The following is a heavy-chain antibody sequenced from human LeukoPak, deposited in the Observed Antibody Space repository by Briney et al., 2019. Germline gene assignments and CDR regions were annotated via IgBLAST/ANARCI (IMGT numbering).Heavy chain of an antibody. V-gene: IGHV3-30*04. CDR2: ISNDGSDK. J-gene: IGHJ4*02. CDR3: ARGTYYYDSSGYYSGGLGY. Sequence: GGSLRLSCAASGFTFTSYAMHWVRQAPGKGLECVAVISNDGSDKYHPDSVKGRFTISRDNSENTLYVQMNSLRAEDSAVYYCARGTYYYDSSGYYSGGLGYWGQGTLVTVSS. CDR1: GFTFTSYA. D-gene: IGHD3-22*01.